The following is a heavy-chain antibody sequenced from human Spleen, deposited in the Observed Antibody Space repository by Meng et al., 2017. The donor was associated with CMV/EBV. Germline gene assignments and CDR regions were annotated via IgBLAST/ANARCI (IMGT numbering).Heavy chain of an antibody. D-gene: IGHD5-18*01. CDR1: GYTFTGYY. Sequence: QVKLVESGAEVKKPGASLKVSCKASGYTFTGYYMHWVRQAPGQGLEWMGCINPNCSGTNYAQKFQGRVTITRDTSISTAYMEMSRLRSDDTAVYYCATLSWIQLWLGHVHDYWGQGTLVTVSS. J-gene: IGHJ4*02. CDR3: ATLSWIQLWLGHVHDY. CDR2: INPNCSGT. V-gene: IGHV1-2*02.